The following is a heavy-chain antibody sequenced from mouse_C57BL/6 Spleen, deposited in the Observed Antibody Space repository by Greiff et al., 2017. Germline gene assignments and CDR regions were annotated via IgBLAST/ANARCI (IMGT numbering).Heavy chain of an antibody. V-gene: IGHV1-53*01. CDR2: INPSNGGT. D-gene: IGHD2-13*01. J-gene: IGHJ1*03. Sequence: QVQLQQPGPELVKPGASVKMSCKASGYTFTSYWMHWVKQRPGQGLEWIGDINPSNGGTHYNEKFKSKATLTVDKSSSTAYMQLSSLTSEDSAVYYCASDWSCHWYFEDWGTGTTVTVST. CDR3: ASDWSCHWYFED. CDR1: GYTFTSYW.